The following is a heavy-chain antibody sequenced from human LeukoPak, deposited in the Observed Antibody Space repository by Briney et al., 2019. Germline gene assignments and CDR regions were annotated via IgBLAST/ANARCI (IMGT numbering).Heavy chain of an antibody. CDR1: GFTVSSNY. CDR2: LYSGGST. D-gene: IGHD3-3*01. Sequence: GGSLRLSCAASGFTVSSNYMSWVRQAPGKGLEWVSVLYSGGSTYYADSVKGRFTISRDNAKNSVYLQMDSLRAEDTAVYYCARGVQEGFLEWVGDYWGQGAMVTVSS. CDR3: ARGVQEGFLEWVGDY. J-gene: IGHJ4*02. V-gene: IGHV3-53*01.